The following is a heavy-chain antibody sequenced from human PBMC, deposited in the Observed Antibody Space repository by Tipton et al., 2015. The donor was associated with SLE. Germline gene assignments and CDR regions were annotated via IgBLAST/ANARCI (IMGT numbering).Heavy chain of an antibody. CDR1: GASLSSGDYF. Sequence: TLSLTCTVSGASLSSGDYFWSWIRQSAGKGLEWIGRIYTTGSTHYNPSLQSRVSMSVDTSKNQFSLKLSSVTVADTAVYYCAKDYNHDNADYNWGQGTLVIVSS. CDR2: IYTTGST. CDR3: AKDYNHDNADYN. J-gene: IGHJ4*02. V-gene: IGHV4-61*02. D-gene: IGHD4-17*01.